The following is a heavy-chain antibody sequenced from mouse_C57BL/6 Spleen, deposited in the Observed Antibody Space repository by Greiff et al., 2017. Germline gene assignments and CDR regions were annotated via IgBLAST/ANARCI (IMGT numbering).Heavy chain of an antibody. CDR3: TQRAY. Sequence: EVKVEESGAELVRPGASVKLSCTASGFNIKDDYMHWVKQRPEQGLEWIGWIDPENGDTEYATKFQGKATITADTSSNTAYLQLSSLTSEDTAVYYFTQRAYWGQGTLVTVSA. J-gene: IGHJ3*01. CDR1: GFNIKDDY. CDR2: IDPENGDT. V-gene: IGHV14-4*01.